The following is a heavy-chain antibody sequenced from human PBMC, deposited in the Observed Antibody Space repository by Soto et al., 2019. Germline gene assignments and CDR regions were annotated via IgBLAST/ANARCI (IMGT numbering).Heavy chain of an antibody. Sequence: QLQLQESGPGLVKPSETLSLTCTVSGGSISSSSYYSGWIRQPPGKGLEWIGSIYYSGSTYYNPSLKSRVTISVDTSKNQFALKLSSVTAADTAVYYCARHSHYGDYVGYWGQGTLVTVSS. CDR3: ARHSHYGDYVGY. CDR2: IYYSGST. V-gene: IGHV4-39*01. CDR1: GGSISSSSYY. D-gene: IGHD4-17*01. J-gene: IGHJ4*02.